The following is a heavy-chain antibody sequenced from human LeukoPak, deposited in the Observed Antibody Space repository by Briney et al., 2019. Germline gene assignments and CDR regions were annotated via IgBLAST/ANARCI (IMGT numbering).Heavy chain of an antibody. V-gene: IGHV1-8*01. CDR3: ARAYSSSWPINYYYYHGMDV. J-gene: IGHJ6*02. CDR1: GYTFTSYD. D-gene: IGHD6-13*01. CDR2: MNPNSGNT. Sequence: ASVKVSCKASGYTFTSYDINWVRQATGQGLEWMGWMNPNSGNTGYAQKFQGRVTMTRNTSISTAYMELSSLRSEDTAVYYCARAYSSSWPINYYYYHGMDVWGQGTTVTVSS.